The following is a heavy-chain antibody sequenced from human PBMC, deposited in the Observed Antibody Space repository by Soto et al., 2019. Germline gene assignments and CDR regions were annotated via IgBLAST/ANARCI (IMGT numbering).Heavy chain of an antibody. D-gene: IGHD3-16*01. CDR3: ASYRGALYFES. V-gene: IGHV4-59*01. Sequence: KTSEALSLTCSVSGRSMSSNYWIWIRQSPDKGLEWLGYVFYGGTDYNPSLGGRVSMSVETSKSQFSLKLTSVTVADTAVYYCASYRGALYFESWGPGILVTVSS. J-gene: IGHJ4*02. CDR2: VFYGGT. CDR1: GRSMSSNY.